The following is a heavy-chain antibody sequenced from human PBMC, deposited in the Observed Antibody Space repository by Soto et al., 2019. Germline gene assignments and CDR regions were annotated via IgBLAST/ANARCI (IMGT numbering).Heavy chain of an antibody. CDR2: IKSKNDGGAT. V-gene: IGHV3-15*07. CDR3: WAVQSVVTPRSDY. CDR1: GFTFSNAW. D-gene: IGHD6-19*01. Sequence: EVQLVESGGGLVKPGGSLRLSCAASGFTFSNAWMSWVRQAPGKGLEWVGHIKSKNDGGATDYAAPVKGRFTISRDDSKNKLYLQMNSLKSEDTAVYYCWAVQSVVTPRSDYWGQGTLVTVSS. J-gene: IGHJ4*02.